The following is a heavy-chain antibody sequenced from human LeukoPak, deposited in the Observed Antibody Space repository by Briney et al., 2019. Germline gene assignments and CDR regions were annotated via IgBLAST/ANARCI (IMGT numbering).Heavy chain of an antibody. Sequence: SETLSLTCAVSGGSISSGGYYRSWIRQHPGKGLEWIGYIYYSGSTYYNPSLKSRVTISVDTSKNQFSLKLSSVTAADTAVYYCARDRGHYYDSSGYYDYWGQGTLVTVSS. V-gene: IGHV4-31*11. J-gene: IGHJ4*02. CDR3: ARDRGHYYDSSGYYDY. CDR1: GGSISSGGYY. CDR2: IYYSGST. D-gene: IGHD3-22*01.